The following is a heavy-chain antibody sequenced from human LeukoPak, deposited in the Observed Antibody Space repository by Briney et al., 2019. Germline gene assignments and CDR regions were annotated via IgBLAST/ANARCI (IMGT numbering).Heavy chain of an antibody. D-gene: IGHD2-15*01. CDR2: ISAYNGNT. CDR1: GYTFTSYG. CDR3: ARGPPVRYCSGGSCSIDY. Sequence: ASVKVSCKASGYTFTSYGISWVRQAPGQGLEWMGWISAYNGNTNYAQKLQGRVTMTTDTSTSTVYMELRSLRSDDTAVYYCARGPPVRYCSGGSCSIDYWGQGTLVTVSS. V-gene: IGHV1-18*01. J-gene: IGHJ4*02.